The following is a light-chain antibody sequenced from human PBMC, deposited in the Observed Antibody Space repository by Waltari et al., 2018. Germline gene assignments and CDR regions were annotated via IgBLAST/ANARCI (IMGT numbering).Light chain of an antibody. CDR3: QSYDSSLSHWV. J-gene: IGLJ3*02. Sequence: QSVLTQPPSVSGAPGQRVTISCTGSSSNIWAGYDVHWYQQLPGTAPKLLIYGNSNRPSGVPDRFSGSKSGTSASLAITGLQAEDEADYYCQSYDSSLSHWVFGGGTKLTVL. CDR2: GNS. CDR1: SSNIWAGYD. V-gene: IGLV1-40*01.